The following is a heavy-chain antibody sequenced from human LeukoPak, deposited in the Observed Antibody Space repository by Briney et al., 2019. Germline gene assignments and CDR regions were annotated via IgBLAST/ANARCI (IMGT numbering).Heavy chain of an antibody. CDR1: GYTFTSYD. CDR3: AVGYCSSTSCPYYYYYYMDV. J-gene: IGHJ6*03. Sequence: ASVKVSCKASGYTFTSYDINWVRQATGQGLEWMGWMNPNSGNTGYAQKFQGRVTMTRNTSISTAYMELSSLRSEDTAVYYRAVGYCSSTSCPYYYYYYMDVWGKGTTVTVSS. D-gene: IGHD2-2*01. V-gene: IGHV1-8*01. CDR2: MNPNSGNT.